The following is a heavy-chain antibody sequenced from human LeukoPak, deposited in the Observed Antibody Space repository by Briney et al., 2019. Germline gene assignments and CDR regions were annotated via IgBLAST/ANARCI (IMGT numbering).Heavy chain of an antibody. V-gene: IGHV4-59*08. CDR3: ARYDVWGSYRAFDY. J-gene: IGHJ4*02. CDR2: IYYNGDT. Sequence: SETLSLTCSLSGDSITGYSWSWLRQPPRKGLAWIGYIYYNGDTHYNPPLNSRLSMSVDTPKKQFSLNLSSVTAADTAVYYCARYDVWGSYRAFDYWGQGTLVTVSS. CDR1: GDSITGYS. D-gene: IGHD3-16*02.